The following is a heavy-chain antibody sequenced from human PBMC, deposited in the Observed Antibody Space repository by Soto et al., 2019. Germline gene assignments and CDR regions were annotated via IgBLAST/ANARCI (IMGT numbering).Heavy chain of an antibody. CDR1: GFSLSSSGVG. Sequence: QITLKESGPTLVKPTQTLTLTCTFSGFSLSSSGVGVAWIRQPPGKALEWLALISWDGDKYYSPSLKNRLSISKDTSENHVVLTLTNVDPVDTGTYFCAHRPSDCIWGSYPTWGQGTLVTVSS. CDR2: ISWDGDK. D-gene: IGHD3-16*01. J-gene: IGHJ5*02. V-gene: IGHV2-5*02. CDR3: AHRPSDCIWGSYPT.